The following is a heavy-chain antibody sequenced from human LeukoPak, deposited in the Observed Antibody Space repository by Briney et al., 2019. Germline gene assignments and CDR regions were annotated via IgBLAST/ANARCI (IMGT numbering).Heavy chain of an antibody. V-gene: IGHV1-2*02. CDR3: ARDGLGSSWYNLYYYYYMDV. Sequence: GASVKVSCKASGYTFTGYYIHWVRQAPGQGLEWMGWINPNSGGTNYAQKFQGRVTMTRDTSISTAYMELSRLRSDDTAVYYCARDGLGSSWYNLYYYYYMDVWGKGTTVTISS. D-gene: IGHD6-13*01. CDR1: GYTFTGYY. CDR2: INPNSGGT. J-gene: IGHJ6*03.